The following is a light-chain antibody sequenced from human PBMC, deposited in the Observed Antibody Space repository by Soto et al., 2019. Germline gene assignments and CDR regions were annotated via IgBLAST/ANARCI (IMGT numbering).Light chain of an antibody. CDR3: QKYNSAPPGFT. CDR1: QGISNY. J-gene: IGKJ3*01. Sequence: DIPMTQSPSSLSASVGDRVTITCRASQGISNYLAWYQQKPGKVPKLLIYAASTLQSGVPSRFSGSGSGTDFTLTISSLQPEDVATYYCQKYNSAPPGFTFGPGTKADIK. CDR2: AAS. V-gene: IGKV1-27*01.